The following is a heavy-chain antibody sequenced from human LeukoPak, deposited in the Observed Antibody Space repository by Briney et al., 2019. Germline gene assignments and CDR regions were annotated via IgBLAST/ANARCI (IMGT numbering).Heavy chain of an antibody. CDR2: INHSGST. CDR3: ARRPHSYYYGSGSYYYFDY. Sequence: PSETLSLTCAVYGGSFSGYYWSWIRQPPGKGLEWIGEINHSGSTNYNLSLKSRVTISVDTSKNQFSLKLSSVTAADTAVYYCARRPHSYYYGSGSYYYFDYWGQGTLVTVAS. V-gene: IGHV4-34*01. CDR1: GGSFSGYY. J-gene: IGHJ4*02. D-gene: IGHD3-10*01.